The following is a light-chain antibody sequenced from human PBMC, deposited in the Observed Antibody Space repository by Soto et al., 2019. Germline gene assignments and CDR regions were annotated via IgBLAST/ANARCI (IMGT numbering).Light chain of an antibody. J-gene: IGLJ1*01. CDR1: SSDVGAYNY. Sequence: LTQPRSVSGSPGQSVTTSCTGTSSDVGAYNYVSWYQQHPGKAPKLMTYDVSKRPSGVPDRFSGSKSGNTASLTISGLQAEDEADYYCCSYADNYSYVFGTGTKVTVL. V-gene: IGLV2-11*01. CDR3: CSYADNYSYV. CDR2: DVS.